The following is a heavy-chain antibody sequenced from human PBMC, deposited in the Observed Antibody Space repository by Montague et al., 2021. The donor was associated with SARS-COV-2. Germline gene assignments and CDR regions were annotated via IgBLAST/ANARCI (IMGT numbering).Heavy chain of an antibody. V-gene: IGHV4-39*01. Sequence: SETLSLTCSVSGGSFDSDNFFWGWIRQPPGKRLEWIGVISNGGRTFDNPSPKSRVTISVHTSRNQLSLNVKSVTAADTAVYYCARHRRYDVVTYYPDFWGQGILVTVSS. D-gene: IGHD3-9*01. CDR1: GGSFDSDNFF. CDR2: ISNGGRT. J-gene: IGHJ4*02. CDR3: ARHRRYDVVTYYPDF.